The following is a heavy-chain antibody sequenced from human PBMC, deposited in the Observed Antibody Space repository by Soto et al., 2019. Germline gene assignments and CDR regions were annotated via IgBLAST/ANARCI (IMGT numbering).Heavy chain of an antibody. J-gene: IGHJ6*02. CDR3: ARWDELWLTTYYYYGMDV. D-gene: IGHD3-10*01. CDR1: GDSVSSNSAA. Sequence: LSQTLSLTCAISGDSVSSNSAAWNWIRQSPSRGLEWLGRTYYRSKWYNDYAVSVKSRITINPDTSKNQFSLQLNSVTPEDTAVYYCARWDELWLTTYYYYGMDVWGQGTTVTVSS. V-gene: IGHV6-1*01. CDR2: TYYRSKWYN.